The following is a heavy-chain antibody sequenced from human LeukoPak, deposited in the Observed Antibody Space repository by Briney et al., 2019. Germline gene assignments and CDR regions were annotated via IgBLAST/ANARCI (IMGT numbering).Heavy chain of an antibody. D-gene: IGHD2-15*01. J-gene: IGHJ4*02. CDR1: GSTFSSYG. CDR2: IRYDGSNK. CDR3: ANLLGYCSGGSCYSPLDY. Sequence: PGGSLRLSCAASGSTFSSYGMQWVRQAPGKGLEWVAFIRYDGSNKYYADSVKGRFTISRDNSKNTLYLQMNSLRAEDTAVYYCANLLGYCSGGSCYSPLDYWGQGTLVTVSS. V-gene: IGHV3-30*02.